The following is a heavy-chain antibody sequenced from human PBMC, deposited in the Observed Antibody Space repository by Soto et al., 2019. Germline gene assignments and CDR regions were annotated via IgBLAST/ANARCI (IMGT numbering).Heavy chain of an antibody. CDR3: AKYTEGFDA. CDR1: GFTFRNYA. CDR2: ISGSGGAT. Sequence: EEQLLESGGGLIQPGGSLRLSCAASGFTFRNYAMSWVRQAPGKWLEWVSSISGSGGATFYADSVKGRFTISRDNSRNTLYLQMNSLRDEDTAIYYCAKYTEGFDAWGQGTLVTVSS. V-gene: IGHV3-23*01. J-gene: IGHJ5*02.